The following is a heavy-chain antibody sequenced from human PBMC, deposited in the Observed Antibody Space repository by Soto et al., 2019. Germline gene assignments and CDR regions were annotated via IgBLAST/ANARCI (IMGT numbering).Heavy chain of an antibody. CDR2: IYHSGST. J-gene: IGHJ6*02. CDR1: GGSISSGGYS. V-gene: IGHV4-30-2*01. CDR3: ASSYSSSYDFYYGMDV. D-gene: IGHD6-6*01. Sequence: TLTLTCAVSGGSISSGGYSWSWIREPPGKGLEWIGYIYHSGSTYYNPSLKSRVTISVDRSKNQFSLKLSSVTAADTAVYYCASSYSSSYDFYYGMDVWGQGTTVTVSS.